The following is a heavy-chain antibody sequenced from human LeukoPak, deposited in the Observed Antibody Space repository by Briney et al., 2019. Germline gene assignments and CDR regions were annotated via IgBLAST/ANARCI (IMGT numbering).Heavy chain of an antibody. Sequence: SETLSLTCAVSGGSISSGGYSWSWIRQPPGKGLEWIGYIYHSGSTHYNPSLKSRVTISVDRSKNQFSLKLSSVTAADTAVYYCVGYYYGSGSYQDYWGQGTLVTVSS. CDR3: VGYYYGSGSYQDY. CDR1: GGSISSGGYS. D-gene: IGHD3-10*01. V-gene: IGHV4-30-2*01. CDR2: IYHSGST. J-gene: IGHJ4*02.